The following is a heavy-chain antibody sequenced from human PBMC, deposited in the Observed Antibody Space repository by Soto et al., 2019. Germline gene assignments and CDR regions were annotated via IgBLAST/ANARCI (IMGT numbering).Heavy chain of an antibody. D-gene: IGHD1-26*01. Sequence: QVQLVESGGGVLQPGRSLRLSCAASGFTFSSFAMHWVRQAPGKGLEWVAFISYDGSNTYYADSVKGRVTISRDNSKKTVYLEINSLRAEDTAVYHCAKDLTLGIVGAWGHYFEYWVQGTLVTVSS. CDR1: GFTFSSFA. J-gene: IGHJ4*02. CDR3: AKDLTLGIVGAWGHYFEY. CDR2: ISYDGSNT. V-gene: IGHV3-30-3*01.